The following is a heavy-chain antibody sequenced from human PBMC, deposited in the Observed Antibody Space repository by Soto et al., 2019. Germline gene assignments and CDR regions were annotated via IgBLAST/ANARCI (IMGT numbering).Heavy chain of an antibody. V-gene: IGHV3-30*03. J-gene: IGHJ4*02. CDR1: GFTFSSYS. CDR3: AREKVTGTKSAFDY. CDR2: ISYDGSNK. D-gene: IGHD1-7*01. Sequence: GGSLRLSCAASGFTFSSYSMHWVRQAPGKGLEWVAVISYDGSNKYYADSVKGRFTISRDNSKNTLYLQMNSLRAEDTAVYYCAREKVTGTKSAFDYWGQGTLVTVSS.